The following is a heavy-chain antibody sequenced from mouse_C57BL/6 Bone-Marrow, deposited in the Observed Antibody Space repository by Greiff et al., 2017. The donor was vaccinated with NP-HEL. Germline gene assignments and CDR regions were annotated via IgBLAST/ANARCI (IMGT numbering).Heavy chain of an antibody. V-gene: IGHV1-15*01. J-gene: IGHJ3*01. Sequence: QVQLQQSGAELVRPGASVTLSCKASGYTFTDYEMHWVKQTPVHGLEWIGAIDPETGGTAYNQKFKGKAILTADKSSSTDYMELRSLTSEDSAVYYGTRGYYYGTEGFAYWGQGTLVTVSA. CDR1: GYTFTDYE. CDR2: IDPETGGT. CDR3: TRGYYYGTEGFAY. D-gene: IGHD1-1*01.